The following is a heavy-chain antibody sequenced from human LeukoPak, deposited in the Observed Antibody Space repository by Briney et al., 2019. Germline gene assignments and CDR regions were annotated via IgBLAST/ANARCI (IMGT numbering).Heavy chain of an antibody. J-gene: IGHJ6*02. CDR1: GFTVSSNY. D-gene: IGHD1-20*01. CDR2: IYSGGST. CDR3: ASPVTGKGVPDNYYGMDV. V-gene: IGHV3-66*02. Sequence: PGGSLRLSCAASGFTVSSNYMSWVRQAPGKGLERVSVIYSGGSTYYADSVKGRFTISRDNSKNTLYLQMNSLRAEDTAVYYCASPVTGKGVPDNYYGMDVWGQGTTVTVSS.